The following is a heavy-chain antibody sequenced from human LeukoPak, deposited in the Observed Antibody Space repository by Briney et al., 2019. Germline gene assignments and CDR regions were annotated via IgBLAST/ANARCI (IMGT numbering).Heavy chain of an antibody. CDR1: GFTFSSYW. V-gene: IGHV3-74*01. CDR2: INSDGSST. CDR3: ARGTYCSGGSCYFGWFDP. Sequence: PGGSLRLSCAASGFTFSSYWMHWVRQAPGKGLVWVSRINSDGSSTSYADSVKGRFTISRDNAKNTLYLQMNSLRAEDTAVYYCARGTYCSGGSCYFGWFDPWGQGTLVTVSS. J-gene: IGHJ5*02. D-gene: IGHD2-15*01.